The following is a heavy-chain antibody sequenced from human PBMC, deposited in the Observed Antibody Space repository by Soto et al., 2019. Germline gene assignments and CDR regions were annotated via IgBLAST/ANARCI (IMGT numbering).Heavy chain of an antibody. J-gene: IGHJ4*02. D-gene: IGHD3-22*01. Sequence: SETLSLTCTVSGGSISSYYWSWIRQPPGKGLEWIGYFYYSGSTNYNPSLKSRVTISVDTSKNQFSLKLSSVTAADTAVYYCARLWGYYNDYWGQGTLVTVSS. CDR2: FYYSGST. V-gene: IGHV4-59*08. CDR1: GGSISSYY. CDR3: ARLWGYYNDY.